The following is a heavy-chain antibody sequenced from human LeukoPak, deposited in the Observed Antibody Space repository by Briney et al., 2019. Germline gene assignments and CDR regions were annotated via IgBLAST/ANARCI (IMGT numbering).Heavy chain of an antibody. CDR2: KYYSGST. D-gene: IGHD5-18*01. V-gene: IGHV4-59*11. J-gene: IGHJ4*02. Sequence: SGPTLVNPTQTLTLTCTFSGFSLKTPKMCVAWIRQPPGKGLGWIGYKYYSGSTRYNSSLRSRLTISLDTSKNQFSLRLTSVTAADTAVYYCARGRSYGFDFDSWGPGTLVIVSS. CDR1: GFSLKTPKM. CDR3: ARGRSYGFDFDS.